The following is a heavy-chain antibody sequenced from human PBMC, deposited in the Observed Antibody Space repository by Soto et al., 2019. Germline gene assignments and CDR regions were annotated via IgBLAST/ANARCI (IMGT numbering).Heavy chain of an antibody. J-gene: IGHJ5*02. CDR1: GFTFSSYA. D-gene: IGHD3-22*01. CDR3: AKDPLIVEVITTTWFDP. V-gene: IGHV3-23*01. Sequence: GGSLRLSCAASGFTFSSYAMSWVRQAPGKGLEWVSAISGSGGSTYYADSVKGRFTISRDNSKNTLYLQMNSLRAEDTAVYYCAKDPLIVEVITTTWFDPWGQGTLVTVSS. CDR2: ISGSGGST.